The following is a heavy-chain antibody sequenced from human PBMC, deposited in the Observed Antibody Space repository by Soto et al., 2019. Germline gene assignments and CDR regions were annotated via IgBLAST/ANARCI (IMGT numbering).Heavy chain of an antibody. CDR2: IYYSGST. V-gene: IGHV4-31*03. D-gene: IGHD2-8*02. J-gene: IGHJ6*02. CDR3: AGGVLYYYYGMDV. Sequence: ASETLSLTCTVSGGSISSGGYYWSWIRQHPGKGLEWIGYIYYSGSTYYNPSLKSRVTISVDTSKNQFSLKLSSVTAADTAVYYCAGGVLYYYYGMDVWGQGTTVTVSS. CDR1: GGSISSGGYY.